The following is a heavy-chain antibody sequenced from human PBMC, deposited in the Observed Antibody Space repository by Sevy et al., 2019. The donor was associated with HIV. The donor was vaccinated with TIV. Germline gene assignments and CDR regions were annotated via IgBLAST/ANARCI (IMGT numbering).Heavy chain of an antibody. CDR1: GGSISSGGYY. CDR3: ARDNVRQQLVRWIDY. Sequence: SETLSLTCTVSGGSISSGGYYWSWIRQHPGKGLEWIGYIYYSGSTYYNPSLKSRVTISVDTSKNQFSLKLGSVTAADTAVYYCARDNVRQQLVRWIDYWGQGTLVTVSS. J-gene: IGHJ4*02. V-gene: IGHV4-31*03. D-gene: IGHD6-13*01. CDR2: IYYSGST.